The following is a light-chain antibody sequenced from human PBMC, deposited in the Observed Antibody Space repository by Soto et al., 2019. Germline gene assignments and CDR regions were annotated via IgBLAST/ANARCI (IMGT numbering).Light chain of an antibody. Sequence: QSVMAQPPPVSGTPGKRVTLSFSGSTRNIGDHTVTWYQLLPGTAPKVLVYVNNKRPSGVPDRFSGSKSGTSASLAISGLQSEDEADYYCAAWDGNLEGHVFGTGTKVTVL. V-gene: IGLV1-44*01. CDR1: TRNIGDHT. J-gene: IGLJ1*01. CDR3: AAWDGNLEGHV. CDR2: VNN.